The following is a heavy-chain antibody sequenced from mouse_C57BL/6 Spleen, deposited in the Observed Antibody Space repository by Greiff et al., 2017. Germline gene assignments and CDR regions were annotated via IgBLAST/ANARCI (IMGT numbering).Heavy chain of an antibody. Sequence: VQLQQSGAELVKPGASVKISCKASGYAFSSYWMNWVKQRPGTGLEWIGQIYPGDGDTNYNGKFKGKATLTADKSSSTAYMQLSSLTSEDSAVYFCARSGDLLPRYCDVWGTGTTVTVSS. D-gene: IGHD2-12*01. CDR2: IYPGDGDT. V-gene: IGHV1-80*01. CDR1: GYAFSSYW. J-gene: IGHJ1*03. CDR3: ARSGDLLPRYCDV.